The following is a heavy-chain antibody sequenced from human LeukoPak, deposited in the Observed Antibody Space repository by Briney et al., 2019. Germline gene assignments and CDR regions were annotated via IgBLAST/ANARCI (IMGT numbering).Heavy chain of an antibody. V-gene: IGHV1-69*05. Sequence: SVKVSCKASGGIFSSYAISWVRQAPGQGLEWMGGIIPIFGTANYAQKFQGRVTITTDESTSTAYMELSSLRSEDTAVYYCAKSSPPEDYYYYMDVWGKGTTVTVSS. CDR3: AKSSPPEDYYYYMDV. CDR1: GGIFSSYA. D-gene: IGHD6-13*01. CDR2: IIPIFGTA. J-gene: IGHJ6*03.